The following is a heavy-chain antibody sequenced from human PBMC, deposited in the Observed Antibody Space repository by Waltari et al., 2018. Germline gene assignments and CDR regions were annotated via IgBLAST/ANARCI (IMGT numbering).Heavy chain of an antibody. Sequence: QVQLQESGPGLVRPSETLSLTCTVSGGSISNDYWSWIRQPAGKGLEWIGRIDGGGGTNYKPARASRVTMSGDTSKSQFSLQLRSVTAADTAVYYCARNLLRSYGLIDYWGQGTLATVSS. J-gene: IGHJ4*02. CDR1: GGSISNDY. CDR2: IDGGGGT. V-gene: IGHV4-4*07. CDR3: ARNLLRSYGLIDY. D-gene: IGHD3-10*01.